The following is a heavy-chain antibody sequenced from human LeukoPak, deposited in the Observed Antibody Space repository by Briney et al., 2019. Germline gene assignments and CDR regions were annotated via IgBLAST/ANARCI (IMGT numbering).Heavy chain of an antibody. CDR2: IYHSGST. D-gene: IGHD6-13*01. Sequence: SGTLSLTCAVSGGSISSSNWWSWVRQPPGKGLEWIGEIYHSGSTNYNPSLKSRVTISVDKSKNHFSLRLSSLTAADTAVYFCARGRVSSSSWNSAYYYYFYMDVWGKGTTVTVSS. J-gene: IGHJ6*03. V-gene: IGHV4-4*02. CDR1: GGSISSSNW. CDR3: ARGRVSSSSWNSAYYYYFYMDV.